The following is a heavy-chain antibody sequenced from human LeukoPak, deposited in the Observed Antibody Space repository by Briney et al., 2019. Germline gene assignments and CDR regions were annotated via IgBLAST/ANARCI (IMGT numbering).Heavy chain of an antibody. Sequence: GGSLRLSCAASGFTFSSYAMSWVRQAPGKGLEWVSAISGSGGSTYYADSVKGRFTISRDNSKNTLYLQMNSLRAEDTAVYYCARIPGSGSYYISYYFDYWGQGTLVTVSS. D-gene: IGHD3-10*01. CDR2: ISGSGGST. J-gene: IGHJ4*02. CDR1: GFTFSSYA. CDR3: ARIPGSGSYYISYYFDY. V-gene: IGHV3-23*01.